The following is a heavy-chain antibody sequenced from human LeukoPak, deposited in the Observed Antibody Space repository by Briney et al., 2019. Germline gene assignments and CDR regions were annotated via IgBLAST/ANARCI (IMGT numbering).Heavy chain of an antibody. V-gene: IGHV1-2*02. Sequence: GASVKVSCKASGYTFTGYYMHWVRQAPGQGLEWMGWINPNSGGTNYAQKFQGRVTMTRDTSISTAYMELSRLRSDDTAVYYCAIWVGELSSPNWFDPWGQGTLVTVSS. CDR2: INPNSGGT. CDR1: GYTFTGYY. J-gene: IGHJ5*02. D-gene: IGHD3-10*01. CDR3: AIWVGELSSPNWFDP.